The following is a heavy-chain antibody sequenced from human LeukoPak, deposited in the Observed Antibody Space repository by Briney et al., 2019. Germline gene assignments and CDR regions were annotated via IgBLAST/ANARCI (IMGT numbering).Heavy chain of an antibody. D-gene: IGHD3-3*02. CDR1: GFSFSNSA. V-gene: IGHV3-23*01. Sequence: GGSLRLSCAASGFSFSNSAMSCVRQAPGTGLEWVSTVSESGGITWYADSVKGRFTISRDNSKNTLHLRMNSLRAEDTAVYYCEKVLVLTRLPTCFDYWGQGTLVTVSS. J-gene: IGHJ4*02. CDR2: VSESGGIT. CDR3: EKVLVLTRLPTCFDY.